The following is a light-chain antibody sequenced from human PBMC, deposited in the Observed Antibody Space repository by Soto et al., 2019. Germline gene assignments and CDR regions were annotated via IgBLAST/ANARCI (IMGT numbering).Light chain of an antibody. V-gene: IGLV4-60*03. CDR3: ETWDSNAWV. CDR1: NGHSLYT. CDR2: LEGSGSY. J-gene: IGLJ3*02. Sequence: QSALTQSSSASASLGSSVKLTCTLSNGHSLYTIAWHQQQPGKAPRYLMKLEGSGSYNKGSGVPDRFSGSSSGADHYLTISNLQSEDEADYYCETWDSNAWVFGGGTQLTVL.